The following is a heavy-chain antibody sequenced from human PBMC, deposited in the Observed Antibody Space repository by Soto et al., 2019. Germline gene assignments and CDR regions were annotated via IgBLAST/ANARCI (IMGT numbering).Heavy chain of an antibody. V-gene: IGHV1-18*04. Sequence: QVQLVQSGAEVKKPGASVKVSCKASGYTFTSYGISWVRQAPGQGLEWMGWISAYNGNTNYAQKLQGRVTMTTDTSTSTAYMELRSLRSDDTAVYYCARRDCSGGSCYSSDYYYYGMDVWGQGTTVTVSS. CDR1: GYTFTSYG. D-gene: IGHD2-15*01. CDR3: ARRDCSGGSCYSSDYYYYGMDV. J-gene: IGHJ6*02. CDR2: ISAYNGNT.